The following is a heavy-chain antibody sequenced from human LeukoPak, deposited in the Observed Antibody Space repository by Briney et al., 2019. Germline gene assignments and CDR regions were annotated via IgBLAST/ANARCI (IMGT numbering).Heavy chain of an antibody. D-gene: IGHD1-26*01. CDR3: ARTLGATLSLDY. CDR2: INPNSGGT. V-gene: IGHV1-2*02. J-gene: IGHJ4*02. CDR1: GYTFTGYY. Sequence: ASVNVSCKASGYTFTGYYMHWVRQAPGQGLEWMGWINPNSGGTNYAQKFQGRVTMTRDTSISTAYMELSRLRSEDTAVYYCARTLGATLSLDYWGQVTLVTVSS.